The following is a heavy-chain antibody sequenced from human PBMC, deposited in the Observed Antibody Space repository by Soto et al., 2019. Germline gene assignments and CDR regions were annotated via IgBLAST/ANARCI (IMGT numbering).Heavy chain of an antibody. CDR3: ARADYYDSSAYYFSGWFDP. J-gene: IGHJ5*02. CDR2: ISSSSSSI. CDR1: GFTFSAYN. V-gene: IGHV3-21*01. Sequence: EVQLVESGGGLVKPGGSLRLSCAASGFTFSAYNMNWVRQAPGKGLEWVSSISSSSSSIYYADSVKGRFTISRDNAKTSLYLQMSSLRAEDTAVYYCARADYYDSSAYYFSGWFDPWGQGTLVTVSS. D-gene: IGHD3-22*01.